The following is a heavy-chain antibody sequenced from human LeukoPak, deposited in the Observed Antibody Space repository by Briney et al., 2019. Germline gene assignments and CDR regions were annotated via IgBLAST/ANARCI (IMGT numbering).Heavy chain of an antibody. CDR2: IKQDGSEK. J-gene: IGHJ4*01. Sequence: GGSLRLSCAASRFTLGTYWMTWVRQGPGKGLEWVANIKQDGSEKYYVDSVKGRFIVSRDNAKNSLFLQMNSLRAEDTGVYYCAGVPYGAFCYWGQGTLVPGS. D-gene: IGHD4-17*01. V-gene: IGHV3-7*01. CDR3: AGVPYGAFCY. CDR1: RFTLGTYW.